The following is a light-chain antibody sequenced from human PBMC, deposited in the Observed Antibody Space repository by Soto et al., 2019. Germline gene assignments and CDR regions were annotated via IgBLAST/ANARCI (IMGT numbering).Light chain of an antibody. CDR1: QSVSSSY. J-gene: IGKJ1*01. V-gene: IGKV3-20*01. Sequence: EIVLTQSPGTLSLSPGERATLSCRASQSVSSSYLAWYQQKPGQAPRLLIYGASSRVAGVPDRFSGSWSGTDFTLTISSLEPEDFAVYFCHQFATSRTFGQGTKVDIK. CDR3: HQFATSRT. CDR2: GAS.